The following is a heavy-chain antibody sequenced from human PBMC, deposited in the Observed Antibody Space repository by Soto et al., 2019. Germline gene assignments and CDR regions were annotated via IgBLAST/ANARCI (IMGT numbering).Heavy chain of an antibody. D-gene: IGHD2-21*01. CDR3: ARDFCGGDCYYYGMDV. V-gene: IGHV3-30-3*01. Sequence: GASLRLSCAASGFTFSSYAMHWVRQAPGKGLEWVAVISYDGSNKYYADSVKGRFTISRDNSKNTLYLQMNSLRAEDTAVYYCARDFCGGDCYYYGMDVWGQGTTVTVSS. CDR2: ISYDGSNK. CDR1: GFTFSSYA. J-gene: IGHJ6*02.